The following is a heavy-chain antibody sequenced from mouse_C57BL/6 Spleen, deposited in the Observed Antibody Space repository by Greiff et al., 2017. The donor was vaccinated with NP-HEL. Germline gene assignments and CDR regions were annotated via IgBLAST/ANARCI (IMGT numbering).Heavy chain of an antibody. CDR3: ARNFYDYDEGFAY. D-gene: IGHD2-4*01. CDR2: IWSGGST. J-gene: IGHJ3*01. V-gene: IGHV2-2*01. CDR1: GFSLTSYG. Sequence: VKLVESGPGLVQPSQSLSITCTVSGFSLTSYGVHWVRQSPGKGLEWLGVIWSGGSTDYNAAFISRLSISKDNSKSQVFFKMNSLQADDTAIYYCARNFYDYDEGFAYWGQGTLVTVSA.